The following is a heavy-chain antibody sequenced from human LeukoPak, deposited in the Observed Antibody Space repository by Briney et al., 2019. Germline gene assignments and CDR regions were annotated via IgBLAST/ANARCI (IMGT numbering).Heavy chain of an antibody. CDR1: GFTFSSYA. CDR3: AKDRGYYDSSGYYFDY. J-gene: IGHJ4*02. V-gene: IGHV3-23*01. D-gene: IGHD3-22*01. CDR2: ISGSGGGT. Sequence: GGSLRLSCAASGFTFSSYAMSWVRQPPGKGLEWVSTISGSGGGTYYADSVKGRFTISRDNSKNTLYLQMNSLRPEDTAVYYCAKDRGYYDSSGYYFDYWGQGTLVTVSS.